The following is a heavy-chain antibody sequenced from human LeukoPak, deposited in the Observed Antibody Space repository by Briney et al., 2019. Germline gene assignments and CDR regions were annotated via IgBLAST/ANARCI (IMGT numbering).Heavy chain of an antibody. Sequence: GGSLRPSCAASGFTFSSYAMSWARQAPGKGLEWVSAISGSGGSTYYADSVKGRFTISRDNSKNTLYLQMNSLRAEDTAVYYCAKDNIVVVVAATLDYWGQGTLVTVSS. CDR2: ISGSGGST. V-gene: IGHV3-23*01. CDR1: GFTFSSYA. CDR3: AKDNIVVVVAATLDY. D-gene: IGHD2-15*01. J-gene: IGHJ4*02.